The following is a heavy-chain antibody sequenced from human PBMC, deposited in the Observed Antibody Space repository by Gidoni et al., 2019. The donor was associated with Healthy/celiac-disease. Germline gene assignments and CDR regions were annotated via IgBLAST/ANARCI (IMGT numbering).Heavy chain of an antibody. CDR3: ARVYYDSSDY. CDR1: GFTFSSYE. Sequence: EVQLVESGGGLVQPGGSLRLSCAASGFTFSSYEMNWVRQAPGKGLEWVSYISSSGSTIYYADSVKGRFTISRDNAKNSLYLQMNSLRAEDTAVYYCARVYYDSSDYWGQGTLVTVSS. CDR2: ISSSGSTI. J-gene: IGHJ4*02. D-gene: IGHD3-22*01. V-gene: IGHV3-48*03.